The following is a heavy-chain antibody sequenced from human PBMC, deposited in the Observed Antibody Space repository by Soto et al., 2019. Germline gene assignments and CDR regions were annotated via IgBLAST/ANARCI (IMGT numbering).Heavy chain of an antibody. J-gene: IGHJ3*02. V-gene: IGHV1-18*01. CDR1: GYIFVNYG. CDR2: ISPYSSNT. CDR3: ARGFGTGAFDI. D-gene: IGHD2-8*02. Sequence: ATVKVSCKASGYIFVNYGIAWVRQAPGQGLEWMGWISPYSSNTHYTSKVQGRLTMTTDTSTSTAYMELRSLRSDDTAVYYCARGFGTGAFDIWGQGTMVTVSS.